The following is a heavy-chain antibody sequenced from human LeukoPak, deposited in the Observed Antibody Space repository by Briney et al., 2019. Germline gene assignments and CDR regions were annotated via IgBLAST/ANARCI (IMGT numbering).Heavy chain of an antibody. CDR2: INPNSGGT. CDR1: GYTFTGYY. D-gene: IGHD3-22*01. J-gene: IGHJ5*02. CDR3: ARDGRNYYDSSGYYHEYWFDP. Sequence: ASVKVSCKASGYTFTGYYMHWVRQAPGQGLEWMGWINPNSGGTNYAQKFQGRVTMTRDTSISTAYMELSRLRSDDTAVYYCARDGRNYYDSSGYYHEYWFDPWGQGTLVTVSS. V-gene: IGHV1-2*02.